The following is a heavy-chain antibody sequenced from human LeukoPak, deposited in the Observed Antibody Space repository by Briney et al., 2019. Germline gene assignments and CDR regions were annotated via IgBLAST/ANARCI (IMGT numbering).Heavy chain of an antibody. CDR2: IYSGGST. J-gene: IGHJ4*02. Sequence: PGGSLRLSCAASGFSVNNNYMSWVRQAPGKGLEWVSVIYSGGSTYYADSVKGRFTISRDNSKNTLYLQMNSLRAEDTAVYYCARSIISTMIVPLDYWGQGTLVTVSS. CDR3: ARSIISTMIVPLDY. D-gene: IGHD3-22*01. V-gene: IGHV3-53*01. CDR1: GFSVNNNY.